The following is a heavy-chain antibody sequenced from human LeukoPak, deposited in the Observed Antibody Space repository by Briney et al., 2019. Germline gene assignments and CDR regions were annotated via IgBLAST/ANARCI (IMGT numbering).Heavy chain of an antibody. CDR3: AGEYWGNLDY. V-gene: IGHV5-51*01. CDR2: IHPGDSSA. Sequence: GESLKISCKGSGYSFTSYLIAWVRQMPGKGLEWMGIIHPGDSSARYSPSFQGQVTVSVDQSITTAYLQWTSLKASDTAMYYCAGEYWGNLDYWGQGTLVTVSS. J-gene: IGHJ4*02. D-gene: IGHD7-27*01. CDR1: GYSFTSYL.